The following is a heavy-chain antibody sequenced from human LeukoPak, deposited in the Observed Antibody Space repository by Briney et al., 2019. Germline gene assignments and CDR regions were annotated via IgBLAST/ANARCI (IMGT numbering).Heavy chain of an antibody. D-gene: IGHD3-3*01. CDR2: ISSSASTI. Sequence: GGSLRLYCAASGFTFSDYYMSWIRQAPGKGLEWLSYISSSASTIYYADSVKGRFTISRDNAKNSLYLQMNSLRAGDTALYYCARGVGSGYYRYYIDYWGQGTLVTVSS. CDR1: GFTFSDYY. V-gene: IGHV3-11*04. J-gene: IGHJ4*02. CDR3: ARGVGSGYYRYYIDY.